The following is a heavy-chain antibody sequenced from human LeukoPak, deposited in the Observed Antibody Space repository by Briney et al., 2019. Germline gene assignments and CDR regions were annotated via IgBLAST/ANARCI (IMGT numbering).Heavy chain of an antibody. V-gene: IGHV1-2*02. CDR3: VRDLDSSWTGYFQP. Sequence: GASVKVSCKASGYTFTGYYIHWVRQAPGQGLEWMGWVNPNDGGTNYAQKFQGRVTMTWDTSITTAYMELSSLTSDDTAVYYCVRDLDSSWTGYFQPWGQGTLVTVSS. CDR2: VNPNDGGT. D-gene: IGHD6-13*01. CDR1: GYTFTGYY. J-gene: IGHJ1*01.